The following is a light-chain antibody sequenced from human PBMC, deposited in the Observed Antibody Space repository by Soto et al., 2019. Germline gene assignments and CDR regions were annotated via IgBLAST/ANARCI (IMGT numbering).Light chain of an antibody. J-gene: IGKJ5*01. CDR3: QQLHNYPLT. CDR2: SAS. V-gene: IGKV1-9*01. CDR1: QGISSS. Sequence: DIQLTQSPSFLSASVGDRVTITCRASQGISSSLAWYQQKPGKATKLLIYSASTLQGGAPTRFSGSGSGTEFTLTISSLQPEDFAAYYCQQLHNYPLTFGQGTLLEIQ.